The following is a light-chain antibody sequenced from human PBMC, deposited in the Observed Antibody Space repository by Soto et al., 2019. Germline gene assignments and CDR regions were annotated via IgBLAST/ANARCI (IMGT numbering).Light chain of an antibody. Sequence: DIQMTPSPSSLSASVGDRVTITCQASQDISNYLNWYQQKPGKAPRLLIYDASNLDTGVPSRFSGSGSGTDFTFTISSLQPEDIATYYCQQYDNLPMYTFGQGTKLEIK. CDR2: DAS. CDR1: QDISNY. J-gene: IGKJ2*01. CDR3: QQYDNLPMYT. V-gene: IGKV1-33*01.